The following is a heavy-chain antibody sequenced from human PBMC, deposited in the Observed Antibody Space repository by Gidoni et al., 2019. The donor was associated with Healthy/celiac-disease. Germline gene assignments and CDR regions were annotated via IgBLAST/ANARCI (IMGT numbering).Heavy chain of an antibody. D-gene: IGHD3-16*02. J-gene: IGHJ4*02. CDR1: GYTFTGYY. CDR2: INPNSGGT. Sequence: QVQLVQSGAEVKKHGASVKVSCKASGYTFTGYYMQWVRQAPGQGLEWMGWINPNSGGTNYAQKFQGRVTMTRDTSISTAYMELSRLRSDDTAVYYCAREKYDYVWGSYRPFDYWGQGTLVTVSS. V-gene: IGHV1-2*02. CDR3: AREKYDYVWGSYRPFDY.